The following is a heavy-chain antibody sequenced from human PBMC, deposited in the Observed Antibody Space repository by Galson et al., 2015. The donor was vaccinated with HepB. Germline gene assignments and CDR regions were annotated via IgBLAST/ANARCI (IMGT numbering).Heavy chain of an antibody. J-gene: IGHJ4*02. V-gene: IGHV4-34*01. CDR1: GGSFSGYY. CDR2: INHSGST. Sequence: ETLSLTCAVYGGSFSGYYWSWIRQPPGKGLEWIGEINHSGSTNYNPSLKSRVTISVDTSKNQFSLKLSSVTAADTAVYYCARSPESSSWFDYWGQGTLVTVSS. CDR3: ARSPESSSWFDY. D-gene: IGHD6-13*01.